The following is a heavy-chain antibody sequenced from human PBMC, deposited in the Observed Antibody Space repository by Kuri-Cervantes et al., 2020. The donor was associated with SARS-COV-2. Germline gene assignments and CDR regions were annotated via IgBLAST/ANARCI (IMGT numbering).Heavy chain of an antibody. CDR2: IRSISRII. D-gene: IGHD5-24*01. Sequence: LSLTCADSGFPFSDYAMNWVRQAPGKGLERVSYIRSISRIIYYANSVKGRFTVSRDNFKNSLYLQMNRLRAEYTSVYFCARVDPRTDAYNHYYYGMDVWGQGTTVTVSS. CDR3: ARVDPRTDAYNHYYYGMDV. V-gene: IGHV3-48*01. CDR1: GFPFSDYA. J-gene: IGHJ6*02.